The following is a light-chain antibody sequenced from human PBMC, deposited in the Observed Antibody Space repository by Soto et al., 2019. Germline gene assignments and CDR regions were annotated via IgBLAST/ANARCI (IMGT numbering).Light chain of an antibody. J-gene: IGKJ5*01. CDR3: QQYGSSPPIT. Sequence: EIVLTQSLAASSISPGERATLSCRASQSVSSSYLAWYQQKPGQAPRLLIYGASSRATGIPDRFSGSGSGTDFTLTISRLEPEDFAVYYCQQYGSSPPITFGQGTRLE. CDR1: QSVSSSY. CDR2: GAS. V-gene: IGKV3-20*01.